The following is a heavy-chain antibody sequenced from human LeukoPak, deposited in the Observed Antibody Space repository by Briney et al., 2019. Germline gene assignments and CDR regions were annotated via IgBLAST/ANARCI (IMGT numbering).Heavy chain of an antibody. CDR1: GFTFSSYG. Sequence: GGSLRLSCAASGFTFSSYGMHWVRQAPGKGLEWVAFIRYDGSNKYYADSVKGRFTISRDNSKNTLYLQMNSLRAEDTAVYYCAKDANYDFWSGYYMIFDYWGQGTLVTVSS. CDR2: IRYDGSNK. CDR3: AKDANYDFWSGYYMIFDY. V-gene: IGHV3-30*02. D-gene: IGHD3-3*01. J-gene: IGHJ4*02.